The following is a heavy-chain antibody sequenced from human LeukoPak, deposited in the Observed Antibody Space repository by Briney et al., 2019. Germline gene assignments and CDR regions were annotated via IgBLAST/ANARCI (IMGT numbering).Heavy chain of an antibody. CDR2: FDPEDGET. V-gene: IGHV1-24*01. D-gene: IGHD5-24*01. CDR3: ATFIRRGGYSYFDY. CDR1: GYTLTELS. J-gene: IGHJ4*02. Sequence: ASVKVSCKVSGYTLTELSMHWVRQAPGKGLEWMGGFDPEDGETIYAQKFQGRVTMTEDTSTDTAYMELSSLRSEDTAVYYCATFIRRGGYSYFDYWGQGTLVTVSS.